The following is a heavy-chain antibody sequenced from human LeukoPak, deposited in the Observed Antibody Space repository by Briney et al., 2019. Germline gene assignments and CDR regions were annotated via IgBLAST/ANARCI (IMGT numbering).Heavy chain of an antibody. J-gene: IGHJ4*02. D-gene: IGHD1-26*01. V-gene: IGHV3-66*01. CDR2: IYSGGST. Sequence: PSETLSLTCAVSGGSISSSNYWSWVRQAPGKGLEWVSVIYSGGSTYYADSVKGRFTISRDNSKNTLYLQMNSLRVDDTSVYYCAREPLVGGFDSWGQGTLVTVSS. CDR3: AREPLVGGFDS. CDR1: GGSISSSNY.